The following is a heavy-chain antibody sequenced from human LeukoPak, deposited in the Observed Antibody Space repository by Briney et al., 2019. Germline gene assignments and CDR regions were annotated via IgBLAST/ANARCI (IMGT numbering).Heavy chain of an antibody. V-gene: IGHV4-34*01. CDR1: GGSFSGYY. D-gene: IGHD4-17*01. Sequence: SETLSLTCAVYGGSFSGYYWSWIRQPPGKGLEWIGEINHSGSTNYNPSLKSRATISVDTSKNQFSLKLSSVTAADTAVYYCARHPIISGYGDYAFDYWGQGTLVTVSS. CDR2: INHSGST. J-gene: IGHJ4*02. CDR3: ARHPIISGYGDYAFDY.